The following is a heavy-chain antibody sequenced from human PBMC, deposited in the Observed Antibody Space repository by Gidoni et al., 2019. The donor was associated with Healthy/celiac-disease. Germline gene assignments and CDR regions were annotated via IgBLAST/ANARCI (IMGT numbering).Heavy chain of an antibody. J-gene: IGHJ4*02. V-gene: IGHV4-59*01. CDR1: GGSISSYY. CDR3: ARGLDIAAAGAYFDY. D-gene: IGHD6-13*01. CDR2: IYYSGST. Sequence: QVQLQESGPGLVKPSETLSLTCTVSGGSISSYYWSWIRQPPGKGLEWIGYIYYSGSTNYNPSLKSRVTISVDTSKNQFSLKLSSVTAADTAVYYCARGLDIAAAGAYFDYWGQGTLVTVSS.